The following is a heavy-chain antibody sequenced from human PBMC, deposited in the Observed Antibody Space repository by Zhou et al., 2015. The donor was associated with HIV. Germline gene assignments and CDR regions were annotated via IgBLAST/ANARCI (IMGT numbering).Heavy chain of an antibody. Sequence: QMQLVQSGPEVKKPGTSVKVSCKASGFTFTSSAVQWVRQARGQRLEWIGWIVVGSGNTNYAQKFQERVTITRDMSTSTAYMELSSLRSEDTAVYYCAAEGMSLPGAFDIWGQGTMVTVSS. V-gene: IGHV1-58*01. CDR2: IVVGSGNT. J-gene: IGHJ3*02. CDR1: GFTFTSSA. CDR3: AAEGMSLPGAFDI. D-gene: IGHD3/OR15-3a*01.